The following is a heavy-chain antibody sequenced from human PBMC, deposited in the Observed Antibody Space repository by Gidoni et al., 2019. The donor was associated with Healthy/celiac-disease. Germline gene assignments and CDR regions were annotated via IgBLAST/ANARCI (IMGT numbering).Heavy chain of an antibody. V-gene: IGHV3-30-3*01. CDR3: AREMEWLAPFDY. Sequence: QVQLVESGGGVVQPGRSLRLSCAASGFTFSSYAMHWVRQAPGKGLEWVAVISYDGSNKYYADSVKGRFTISRDNSKNTLYLQMNSLRAEDTAVYYCAREMEWLAPFDYWGQGTLVTVSS. CDR1: GFTFSSYA. J-gene: IGHJ4*02. CDR2: ISYDGSNK. D-gene: IGHD6-19*01.